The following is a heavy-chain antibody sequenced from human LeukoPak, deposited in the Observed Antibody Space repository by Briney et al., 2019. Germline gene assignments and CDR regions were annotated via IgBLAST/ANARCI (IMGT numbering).Heavy chain of an antibody. CDR2: IWYDGSKK. Sequence: TGGSLRLSCAASGFIFSSYGMHWVRQAPGKGLEWVAVIWYDGSKKYYADSVKGRFTISRDNSKNTLYLQMNSLRAEDTAVYYCAKTRPLDSSSWSHGDYWGQGTLVTVSS. V-gene: IGHV3-33*06. D-gene: IGHD6-13*01. CDR3: AKTRPLDSSSWSHGDY. CDR1: GFIFSSYG. J-gene: IGHJ4*02.